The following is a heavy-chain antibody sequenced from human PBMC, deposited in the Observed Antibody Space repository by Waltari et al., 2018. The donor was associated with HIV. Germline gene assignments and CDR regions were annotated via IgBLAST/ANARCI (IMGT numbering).Heavy chain of an antibody. CDR2: ISSSSIYI. CDR3: ARQDSSGGNYYYGMDV. D-gene: IGHD3-22*01. Sequence: EVQLVESGGGLVKPGGSLRLSCAASGFTFSSYSMNWVRQAPGKGLEWVSSISSSSIYISYADSVKVRFTISRDNAKNSLYLQMNSLRAEDTAVYYCARQDSSGGNYYYGMDVWGQGTTVTVSS. J-gene: IGHJ6*02. CDR1: GFTFSSYS. V-gene: IGHV3-21*01.